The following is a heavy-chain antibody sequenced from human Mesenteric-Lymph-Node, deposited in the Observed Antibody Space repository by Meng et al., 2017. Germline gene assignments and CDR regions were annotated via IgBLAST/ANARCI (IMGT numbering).Heavy chain of an antibody. V-gene: IGHV4-34*01. CDR2: INHSGST. D-gene: IGHD1-26*01. CDR3: ARAAGAAEYFQH. Sequence: QVHLQQGGAGLLKPSETLSLTCAVYGGSFSGYYWSWIRQPPGKGLEWIGEINHSGSTNYNPSLKSRVTISVDTSKNQFSLKLSSVTAADTAVYYCARAAGAAEYFQHWGQGTLVTVSS. J-gene: IGHJ1*01. CDR1: GGSFSGYY.